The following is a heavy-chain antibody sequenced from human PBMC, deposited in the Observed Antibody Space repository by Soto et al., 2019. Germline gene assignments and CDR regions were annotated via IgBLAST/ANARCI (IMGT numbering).Heavy chain of an antibody. D-gene: IGHD1-20*01. CDR3: AKDGMSYNSVWDAFDV. Sequence: GGSLRLSCAASGFTVSSNYMNWVRQAPGKGLEWVSVIYSVGTTYYADSVKGRFTISRDNSKNTLYLQMNSLRGEDTAVYYCAKDGMSYNSVWDAFDVWGRGTLVTVSS. CDR2: IYSVGTT. CDR1: GFTVSSNY. V-gene: IGHV3-53*01. J-gene: IGHJ3*01.